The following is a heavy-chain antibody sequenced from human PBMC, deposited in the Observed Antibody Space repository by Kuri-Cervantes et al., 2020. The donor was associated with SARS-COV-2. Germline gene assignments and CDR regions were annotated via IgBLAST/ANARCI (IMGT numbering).Heavy chain of an antibody. V-gene: IGHV1-2*02. D-gene: IGHD4-17*01. CDR2: INPNSGGT. J-gene: IGHJ3*02. CDR1: GYTFTGYY. CDR3: ARPTVTEGGDAFDI. Sequence: ASVKVSCKASGYTFTGYYMHWVRQAPGQGLEWMGWINPNSGGTNYAQKFQGRVTMTRDTSISTAYMELSRLRSDDTAVYYCARPTVTEGGDAFDIWGQGTMVTVSS.